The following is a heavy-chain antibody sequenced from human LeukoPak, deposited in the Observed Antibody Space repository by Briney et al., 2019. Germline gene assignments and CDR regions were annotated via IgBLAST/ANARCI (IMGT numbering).Heavy chain of an antibody. CDR2: SHYSGST. Sequence: SETLSLTCTVSSGSISTYYWTWIRQPPGKGLEWIGFSHYSGSTNYNPSLKGRVTISIDTSKNQFSLKLSSVTAADSAVYYCARLTRLSTSPDRYYLDYWGQGTLVTVSS. CDR1: SGSISTYY. CDR3: ARLTRLSTSPDRYYLDY. V-gene: IGHV4-59*08. J-gene: IGHJ4*02. D-gene: IGHD6-6*01.